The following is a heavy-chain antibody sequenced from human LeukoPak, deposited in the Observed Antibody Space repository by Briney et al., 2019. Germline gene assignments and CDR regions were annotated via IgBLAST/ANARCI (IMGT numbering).Heavy chain of an antibody. Sequence: SETLSLTCTVSGGSISTYYWSWIRQPPGKGLEWIGYIYYSGSPNYNPSLKSRVTISVNTSKTQFSLKLNSLPAEDTAVYYCARVPSYWGQGTLVTVSS. CDR2: IYYSGSP. J-gene: IGHJ4*02. V-gene: IGHV4-59*01. CDR3: ARVPSY. CDR1: GGSISTYY.